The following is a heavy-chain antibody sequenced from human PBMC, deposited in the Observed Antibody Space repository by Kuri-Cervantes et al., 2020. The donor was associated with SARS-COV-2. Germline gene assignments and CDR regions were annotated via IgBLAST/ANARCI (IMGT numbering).Heavy chain of an antibody. V-gene: IGHV3-30*02. CDR1: GFTFSSDS. CDR3: AKDSLLEVKFDY. CDR2: IRYDGSNK. Sequence: GGSLRLSCAASGFTFSSDSMNWVRQAPGKGLEWVAFIRYDGSNKYYADSVKGRFTISRDNSKNTLYLQMNSLRAEDTAVYYCAKDSLLEVKFDYWGQGTLVTVSS. D-gene: IGHD1-1*01. J-gene: IGHJ4*02.